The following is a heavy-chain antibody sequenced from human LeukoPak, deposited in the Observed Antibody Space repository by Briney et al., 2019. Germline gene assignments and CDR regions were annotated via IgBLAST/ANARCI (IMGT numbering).Heavy chain of an antibody. CDR1: GFTFSSFP. D-gene: IGHD3-22*01. J-gene: IGHJ6*02. Sequence: GSLRLSCAASGFTFSSFPMTWVRQPPGKGLEGVSSISGSGGDTYYQDFVKGRFTISRDNSKSTLYLQMNSLGAEDTAVYYCARILGHDSSGYYYYGMDVWGQGTTVTVSS. V-gene: IGHV3-23*01. CDR3: ARILGHDSSGYYYYGMDV. CDR2: ISGSGGDT.